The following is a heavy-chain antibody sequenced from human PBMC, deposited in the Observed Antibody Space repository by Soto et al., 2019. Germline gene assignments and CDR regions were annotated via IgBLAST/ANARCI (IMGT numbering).Heavy chain of an antibody. CDR3: ARERGRLSTSYYFDY. Sequence: GGSLRLSCAASGFTFSSYSMNWVRQAPGKGLEWVSYISSSSSTIYYADSVKGRFTISRDNAKNSLYLQMNSLRDEDTAVYYCARERGRLSTSYYFDYWGQETLVTVSS. CDR1: GFTFSSYS. J-gene: IGHJ4*02. CDR2: ISSSSSTI. D-gene: IGHD2-2*01. V-gene: IGHV3-48*02.